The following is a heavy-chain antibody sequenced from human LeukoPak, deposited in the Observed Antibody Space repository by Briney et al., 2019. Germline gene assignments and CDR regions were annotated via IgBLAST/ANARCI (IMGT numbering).Heavy chain of an antibody. CDR2: IYYSGST. CDR3: ARVPLYFGY. CDR1: GGSLSSSSYY. J-gene: IGHJ4*02. Sequence: SETLSLTCTVSGGSLSSSSYYWGWLRQPPGTGLEWPGSIYYSGSTYYNPSLKSRVTISVDTSKNQFSLKLSSVTAADTAVYYCARVPLYFGYWGQGTLVTVSA. V-gene: IGHV4-39*07.